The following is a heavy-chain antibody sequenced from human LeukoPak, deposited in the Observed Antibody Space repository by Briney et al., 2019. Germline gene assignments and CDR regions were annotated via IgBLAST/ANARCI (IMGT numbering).Heavy chain of an antibody. CDR2: IYPGDSDT. Sequence: LGESLKISCKGSGYSFTSYWIGWVRQMPGKGLEWMGIIYPGDSDTRYSPSFQGQVTISADKSISTAYLQWNSLKASDTAMYFCVRYRAAAGAVSFDPWGQGTLVIVSS. D-gene: IGHD6-13*01. V-gene: IGHV5-51*01. CDR3: VRYRAAAGAVSFDP. J-gene: IGHJ5*02. CDR1: GYSFTSYW.